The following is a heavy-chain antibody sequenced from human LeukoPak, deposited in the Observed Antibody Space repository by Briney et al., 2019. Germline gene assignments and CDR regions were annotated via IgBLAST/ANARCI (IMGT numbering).Heavy chain of an antibody. Sequence: SETLSLTCTVSGGSISSGGYHWSWIRQPPGKGLERIGYIYYSGSTYYNPSLKSRVTISVDTSKNQFSLKLSSVTAADTAVYYCARTYDFWSGYSSHFDYWGQGTLVTVSS. CDR1: GGSISSGGYH. V-gene: IGHV4-30-4*08. CDR2: IYYSGST. CDR3: ARTYDFWSGYSSHFDY. D-gene: IGHD3-3*01. J-gene: IGHJ4*02.